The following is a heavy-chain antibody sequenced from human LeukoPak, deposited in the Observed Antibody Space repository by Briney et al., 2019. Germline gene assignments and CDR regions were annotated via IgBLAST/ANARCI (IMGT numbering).Heavy chain of an antibody. J-gene: IGHJ4*02. CDR1: GITLSNYG. V-gene: IGHV3-23*01. Sequence: PGGSLRLSCAVSGITLSNYGMSWVRQAPGKGLEWVAGISDRGSRTNYADSVKGRFTISTDHPKNTLYLQMNSLRAEDTAVYSCAKRGVVIRVILVGFHKEAYYFDSWGQGALVTVSS. CDR2: ISDRGSRT. CDR3: AKRGVVIRVILVGFHKEAYYFDS. D-gene: IGHD3-22*01.